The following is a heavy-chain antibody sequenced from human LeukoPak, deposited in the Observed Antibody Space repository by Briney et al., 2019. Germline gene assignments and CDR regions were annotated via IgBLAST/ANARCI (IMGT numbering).Heavy chain of an antibody. CDR3: ARLSPVVRGVIDFYYYYLDV. Sequence: ASVKVSCKASGYTFTGYYMHWVRQAPGQGLEWMGWINPNSGGTNYAQKFQGRVTMTRDTSISTAYMELSRLRSDDTAVYYCARLSPVVRGVIDFYYYYLDVWGKGTTVTISS. V-gene: IGHV1-2*02. CDR2: INPNSGGT. J-gene: IGHJ6*03. CDR1: GYTFTGYY. D-gene: IGHD3-10*01.